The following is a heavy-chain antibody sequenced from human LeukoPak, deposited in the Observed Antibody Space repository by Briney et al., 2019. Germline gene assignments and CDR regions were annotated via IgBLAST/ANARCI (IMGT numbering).Heavy chain of an antibody. CDR3: AREIIRSWFDP. J-gene: IGHJ5*02. Sequence: SETLSLTCTVSGGSIGSYYWGWIRQPPGRGPEWIGIINYSGNTYYNPSLKSRVTISVDTSKNQFSLKLSSVTAADTAVYYCAREIIRSWFDPWGQGTLVTVSS. D-gene: IGHD2-21*01. V-gene: IGHV4-39*07. CDR2: INYSGNT. CDR1: GGSIGSYY.